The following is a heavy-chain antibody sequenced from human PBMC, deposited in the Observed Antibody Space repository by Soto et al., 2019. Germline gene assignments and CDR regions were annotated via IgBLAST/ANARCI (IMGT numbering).Heavy chain of an antibody. CDR3: ASLPYGSGIHYFDY. D-gene: IGHD3-10*01. CDR2: IYYSGST. V-gene: IGHV4-31*03. J-gene: IGHJ4*02. Sequence: KPSETLSLTCTVSGGSISSGGYYWSWIRQHPGKGLEWIGYIYYSGSTYYNPSLKSRVTISVDTSKNQFSLKLSSVTAADTAVYYCASLPYGSGIHYFDYWGQGTLVTVS. CDR1: GGSISSGGYY.